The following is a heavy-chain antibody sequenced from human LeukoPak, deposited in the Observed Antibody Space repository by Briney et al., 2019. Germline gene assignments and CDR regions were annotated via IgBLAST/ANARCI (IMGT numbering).Heavy chain of an antibody. V-gene: IGHV4-61*02. Sequence: SETLSLTCTVSGGSISSGSHYWSWIRQPAGKGLEWIGRIYTSGSTNYNPSLKSRVTISVDTSKNQFSLKLSSVTAADTAVYYCARNSGSYYLASAVDIWGQGTMVTVSS. CDR1: GGSISSGSHY. CDR2: IYTSGST. CDR3: ARNSGSYYLASAVDI. D-gene: IGHD1-26*01. J-gene: IGHJ3*02.